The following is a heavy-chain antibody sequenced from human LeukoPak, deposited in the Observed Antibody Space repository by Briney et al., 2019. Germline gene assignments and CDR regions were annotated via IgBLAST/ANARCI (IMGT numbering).Heavy chain of an antibody. CDR3: ARDRTRDGYNQGRVFDY. V-gene: IGHV3-30-3*01. CDR1: GFTFSSYA. J-gene: IGHJ4*02. CDR2: ISYDGSNK. D-gene: IGHD5-24*01. Sequence: PGGSLRLSCAASGFTFSSYAMHWVRQAPGKGLEWVAVISYDGSNKYYADSVKGRFTTSRDNSKDTLYLQMNSLRAEDTAVYYCARDRTRDGYNQGRVFDYWGQGTLVTVSS.